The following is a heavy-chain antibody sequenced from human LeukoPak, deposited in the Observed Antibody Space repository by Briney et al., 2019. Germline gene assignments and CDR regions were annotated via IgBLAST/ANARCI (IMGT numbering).Heavy chain of an antibody. J-gene: IGHJ4*02. CDR1: GFTCSSYE. Sequence: GGSLRLSCAASGFTCSSYEMNWVRQAPGKGLEGVANIRQDGSEKYYVDSVKGRFTISRDKAKNSLFLQMDSLRAEDTAVYFCARDPTRYTNGTQYFDYWGQGTLVTVSS. D-gene: IGHD5-18*01. V-gene: IGHV3-7*01. CDR2: IRQDGSEK. CDR3: ARDPTRYTNGTQYFDY.